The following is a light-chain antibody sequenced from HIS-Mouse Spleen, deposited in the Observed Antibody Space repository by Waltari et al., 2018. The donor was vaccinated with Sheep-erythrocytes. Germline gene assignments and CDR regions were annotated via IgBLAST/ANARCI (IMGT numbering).Light chain of an antibody. CDR2: GAS. Sequence: EIVMMQSPATLSVSPGERATIPCRASQSVSSNLAWYQQKPGQAPRLLIYGASTRATGIPARFSGSGSGTEFTLTISSMQSEDFAVYYCQQYNNWPPPYTFGQGTKLEIK. V-gene: IGKV3-15*01. J-gene: IGKJ2*01. CDR1: QSVSSN. CDR3: QQYNNWPPPYT.